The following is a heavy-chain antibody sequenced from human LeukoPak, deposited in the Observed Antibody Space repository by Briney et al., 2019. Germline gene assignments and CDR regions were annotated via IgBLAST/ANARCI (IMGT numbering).Heavy chain of an antibody. D-gene: IGHD5-24*01. Sequence: PGGSLRLSCAASGFTFSIFAMSWVRQAPGKGLEWVSAISDSGGSTYYADSVKGRFTISRDNSKNTLYLQMNSLRAEDTAVYYCAKTHRRDSYNYEFDYWGQGTLVTVSS. CDR2: ISDSGGST. V-gene: IGHV3-23*01. CDR1: GFTFSIFA. CDR3: AKTHRRDSYNYEFDY. J-gene: IGHJ4*02.